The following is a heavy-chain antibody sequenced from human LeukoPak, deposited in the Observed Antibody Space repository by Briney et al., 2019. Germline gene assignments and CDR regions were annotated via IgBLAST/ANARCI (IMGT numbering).Heavy chain of an antibody. CDR1: GGSISSSSYY. Sequence: SETLPLTCTVSGGSISSSSYYWGWIRQPPGKGLEWIGSLYYSGSTYYNPSLKSRVTISVDTSKNQFSLKLSSVTAADTAVYYCATQNSGWYGGRDYWGQGTLVTASS. J-gene: IGHJ4*02. CDR2: LYYSGST. D-gene: IGHD6-19*01. V-gene: IGHV4-39*01. CDR3: ATQNSGWYGGRDY.